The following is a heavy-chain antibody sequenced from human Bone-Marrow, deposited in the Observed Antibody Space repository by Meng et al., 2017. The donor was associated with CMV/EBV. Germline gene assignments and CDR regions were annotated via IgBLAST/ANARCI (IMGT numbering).Heavy chain of an antibody. CDR2: INHSGST. V-gene: IGHV4-34*01. D-gene: IGHD6-6*01. J-gene: IGHJ4*02. CDR1: GGSFSGYY. Sequence: SETLSLTCAVYGGSFSGYYWSWIRQPPGKGLEWIGEINHSGSTNYNPSLKSRVTISVDTSKNQFSLKLSSVTAADTAVYYCARGGRGYGSSSGHRYWGQGTLVTVSS. CDR3: ARGGRGYGSSSGHRY.